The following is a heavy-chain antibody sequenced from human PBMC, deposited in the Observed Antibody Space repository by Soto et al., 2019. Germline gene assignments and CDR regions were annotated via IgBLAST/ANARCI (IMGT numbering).Heavy chain of an antibody. D-gene: IGHD3-16*01. CDR3: ASPRGEGVRDYYYYYGMDV. J-gene: IGHJ6*02. CDR1: GYSFTSYW. CDR2: IDPSDSYT. Sequence: PGESLKISCNGSGYSFTSYWISWVRQMPGKGLEWMGRIDPSDSYTNYSPSFQGHVTISADKSISTAYLQWSSLKASDTAMYYCASPRGEGVRDYYYYYGMDVWGQGTTVTVSS. V-gene: IGHV5-10-1*01.